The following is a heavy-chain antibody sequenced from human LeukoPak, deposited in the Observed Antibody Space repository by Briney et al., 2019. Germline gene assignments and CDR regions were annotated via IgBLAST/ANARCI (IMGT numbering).Heavy chain of an antibody. D-gene: IGHD3-10*01. J-gene: IGHJ6*04. CDR3: ARDVIIMVRGVITYYYYGMDV. CDR1: GFTFSSYA. Sequence: PGGSLRLSCAASGFTFSSYAMHWVRQAPGKGLEWVAVISYDGSNKYYADSVKGRFTISRDNSKNTLSLQMNSLTAEHTAVYYCARDVIIMVRGVITYYYYGMDVWGKGTPVTVSS. V-gene: IGHV3-30*04. CDR2: ISYDGSNK.